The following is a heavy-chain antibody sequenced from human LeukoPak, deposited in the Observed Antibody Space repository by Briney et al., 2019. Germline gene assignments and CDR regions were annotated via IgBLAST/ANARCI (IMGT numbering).Heavy chain of an antibody. CDR3: AKDNDYDFWSGSNWFDP. J-gene: IGHJ5*02. CDR2: LSGGGISA. Sequence: GGSLRLSCAASGFTFSSYSMNWVRQAPGKGLEWVSGLSGGGISAYYADSVKGRFTISRDNSNNTLYLQMNSLRAEDTALYYCAKDNDYDFWSGSNWFDPWGQGTLVTVSS. V-gene: IGHV3-23*01. D-gene: IGHD3-3*01. CDR1: GFTFSSYS.